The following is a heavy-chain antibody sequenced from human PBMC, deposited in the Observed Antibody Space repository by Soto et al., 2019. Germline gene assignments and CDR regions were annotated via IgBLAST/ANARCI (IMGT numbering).Heavy chain of an antibody. CDR1: GGSISSGDYY. CDR3: ARGIEWGIYCSSTSCSSHWGWFDP. J-gene: IGHJ5*02. Sequence: PSETLSLTCTVSGGSISSGDYYWSWIRQPPGRGLEWIGYIYYSGSTYYNPSLKSRVTISVDTSKNQFSLKLSSVTAADTAVYYCARGIEWGIYCSSTSCSSHWGWFDPWGQGTLVTVSS. V-gene: IGHV4-30-4*01. CDR2: IYYSGST. D-gene: IGHD2-2*01.